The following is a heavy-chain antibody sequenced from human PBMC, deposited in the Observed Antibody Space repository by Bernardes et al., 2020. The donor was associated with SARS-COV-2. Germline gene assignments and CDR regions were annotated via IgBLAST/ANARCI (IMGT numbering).Heavy chain of an antibody. Sequence: GESLKISCKGSGYSFTTYWIGWVRQKPEKGLEWMGIIFPGDSDTRYSPSFQGQVTISADKSINTAYLQMNSLTAEDTAVYYCARIMRVNKRWNNFDYWGQGTLVTVSS. J-gene: IGHJ4*02. CDR1: GYSFTTYW. CDR2: IFPGDSDT. CDR3: ARIMRVNKRWNNFDY. D-gene: IGHD3-16*01. V-gene: IGHV5-51*01.